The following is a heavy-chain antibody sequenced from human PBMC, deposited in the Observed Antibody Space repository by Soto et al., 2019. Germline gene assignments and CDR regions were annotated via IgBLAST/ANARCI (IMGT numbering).Heavy chain of an antibody. CDR2: ISYDGSNK. Sequence: GGSRRRSCAASGFTFSSYGMHWVRQAPGKGLEWVAVISYDGSNKYYADSVKGRFTISRDNSKNTLYLQMNSLRAEDTAVYYCAKDPHCSGGSCYSVGPDYWGQGTLVTVSS. D-gene: IGHD2-15*01. V-gene: IGHV3-30*18. CDR3: AKDPHCSGGSCYSVGPDY. CDR1: GFTFSSYG. J-gene: IGHJ4*02.